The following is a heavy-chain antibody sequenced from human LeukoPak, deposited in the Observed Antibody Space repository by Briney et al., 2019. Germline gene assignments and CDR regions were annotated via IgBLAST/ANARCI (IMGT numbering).Heavy chain of an antibody. V-gene: IGHV3-15*01. Sequence: GGSLRLSCAASGFTFSNAWMSWVRQAPGKGQKWAGHIKSKTDGGTTDYAAPVKGRFTISRDDSKTTLYLQMNSLKTEDTAVYYCTSEHTSYYDFWSGYYDYWGQGTLVTVSS. CDR3: TSEHTSYYDFWSGYYDY. D-gene: IGHD3-3*01. CDR2: IKSKTDGGTT. CDR1: GFTFSNAW. J-gene: IGHJ4*02.